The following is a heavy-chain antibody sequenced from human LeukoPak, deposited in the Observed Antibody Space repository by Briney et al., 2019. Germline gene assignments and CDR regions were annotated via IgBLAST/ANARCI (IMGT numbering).Heavy chain of an antibody. J-gene: IGHJ4*02. D-gene: IGHD5-12*01. CDR2: INYSGST. CDR3: ARHSGYSGYDFDY. V-gene: IGHV4-39*01. CDR1: GGSISSSSYS. Sequence: SETLSLTCTVSGGSISSSSYSWGWIRQPPGKGLEWIGSINYSGSTYYNPSLKSRVTISVDTTKNQFSLKLSSVTAADTAVYYCARHSGYSGYDFDYWGQGTLVTVSS.